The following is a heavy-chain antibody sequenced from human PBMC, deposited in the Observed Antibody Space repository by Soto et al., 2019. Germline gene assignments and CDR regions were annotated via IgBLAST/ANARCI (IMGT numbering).Heavy chain of an antibody. V-gene: IGHV4-59*08. CDR2: IYYSGST. CDR3: ARGQAGNSH. J-gene: IGHJ4*02. CDR1: GGSISSYY. Sequence: SETLSLTCTVSGGSISSYYWSWIRQPPGKGLEWIGYIYYSGSTNYNPSLKSRVTISVDTSKNQFSLKLSSVTAADTAVYYCARGQAGNSHWGQGTLVTVSS. D-gene: IGHD6-19*01.